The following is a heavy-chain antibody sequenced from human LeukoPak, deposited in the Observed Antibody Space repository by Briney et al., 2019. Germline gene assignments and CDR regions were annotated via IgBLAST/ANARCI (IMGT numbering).Heavy chain of an antibody. CDR2: ISSSSSTL. V-gene: IGHV3-48*01. D-gene: IGHD3-16*01. J-gene: IGHJ4*02. CDR3: AREDARFGHGFDY. Sequence: PGGSLRLSCAASGFTLSNAWMNWVRQAPGKGLEWVSYISSSSSTLYYADSVKGRFTISRDNAKNSLYLQMNSLRAEDTAVYYCAREDARFGHGFDYWGQGTLVTVSS. CDR1: GFTLSNAW.